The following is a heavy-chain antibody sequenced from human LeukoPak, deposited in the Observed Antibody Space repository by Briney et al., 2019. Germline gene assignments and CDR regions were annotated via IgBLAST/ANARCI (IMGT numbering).Heavy chain of an antibody. D-gene: IGHD6-19*01. V-gene: IGHV3-23*01. Sequence: GGSLRLSCAASGFTFSSYAMSWVRQAPGKGLEWVSAISGSGGSTYYADSVKGRFTISRDNSKNTLYLQMNSLRAEDTAVYYCAKNTVAGTFIWDWFDPWGQGTLVTVSS. CDR2: ISGSGGST. J-gene: IGHJ5*02. CDR1: GFTFSSYA. CDR3: AKNTVAGTFIWDWFDP.